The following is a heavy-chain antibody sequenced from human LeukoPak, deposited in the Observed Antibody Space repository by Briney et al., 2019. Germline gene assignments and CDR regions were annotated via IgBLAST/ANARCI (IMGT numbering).Heavy chain of an antibody. J-gene: IGHJ3*02. D-gene: IGHD2-15*01. CDR3: ASGQTIVMTAVPFDSFDI. CDR1: GYTFTGYY. CDR2: LNPNSGDT. Sequence: ASVKVSCKASGYTFTGYYIHWVRQAPGQGLEWMGWLNPNSGDTKYPQKFAGRVSMTRDTSISTAYMELSSLRSDDTAVYYCASGQTIVMTAVPFDSFDIWGQGTMVTVSP. V-gene: IGHV1-2*02.